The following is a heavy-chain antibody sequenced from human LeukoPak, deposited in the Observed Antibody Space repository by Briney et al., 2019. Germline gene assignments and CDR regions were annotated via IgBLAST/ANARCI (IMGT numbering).Heavy chain of an antibody. CDR2: INPNSGGT. CDR1: GYTFTGYY. CDR3: ARDLYGSGSLIDY. V-gene: IGHV1-2*02. D-gene: IGHD3-10*01. J-gene: IGHJ4*02. Sequence: ASVKVSCKASGYTFTGYYIHWVRQAPGQGLEWMGWINPNSGGTNYAQKFQGRVTMTRDTSISTAYMELSRLRSDDTAVYYCARDLYGSGSLIDYWGQGTLVTVSS.